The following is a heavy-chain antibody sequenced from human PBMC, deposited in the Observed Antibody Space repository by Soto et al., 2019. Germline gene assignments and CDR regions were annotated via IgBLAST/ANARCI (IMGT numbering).Heavy chain of an antibody. CDR1: GFTFSSYA. J-gene: IGHJ4*02. D-gene: IGHD3-3*01. CDR3: AKDGFGGASDY. V-gene: IGHV3-23*01. Sequence: EVQLLESGGGFAQPGGSLRLSCAASGFTFSSYAMHWVRQAPGRGLEWVSTISGSGTNIYYADFAQGRFTISRDNSQNTLFLQMTSLRVDDAATYYCAKDGFGGASDYWGQGTHVTVSS. CDR2: ISGSGTNI.